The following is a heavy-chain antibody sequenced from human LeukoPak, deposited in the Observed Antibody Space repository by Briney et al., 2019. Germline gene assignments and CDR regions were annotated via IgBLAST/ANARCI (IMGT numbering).Heavy chain of an antibody. CDR2: INDNGAGT. CDR1: GLTFSSYA. D-gene: IGHD7-27*01. V-gene: IGHV3-23*01. CDR3: AKGTGDVGYYFDS. J-gene: IGHJ4*02. Sequence: GGSLRLSCQASGLTFSSYAMSWVRKAPGKGLKWVTTINDNGAGTYYADSVKGRFTISRDTSDNTLYLQMSGLRAEDTAVYYCAKGTGDVGYYFDSWGRGTLVTVSS.